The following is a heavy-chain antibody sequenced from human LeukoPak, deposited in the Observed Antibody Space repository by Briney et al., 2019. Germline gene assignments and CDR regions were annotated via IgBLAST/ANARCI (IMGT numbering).Heavy chain of an antibody. V-gene: IGHV3-33*08. CDR3: ARDRYCSSTSCYRPPYFDY. Sequence: PGRSLRLSCAASGFTFSSYAMHWVRQAPGKGLEWVAVIWYDGSNKYYADSVKGRFTISRDNSKNTLYLQMNSLRAEDTAVYYCARDRYCSSTSCYRPPYFDYWGQGTLVTVSS. CDR2: IWYDGSNK. CDR1: GFTFSSYA. D-gene: IGHD2-2*02. J-gene: IGHJ4*02.